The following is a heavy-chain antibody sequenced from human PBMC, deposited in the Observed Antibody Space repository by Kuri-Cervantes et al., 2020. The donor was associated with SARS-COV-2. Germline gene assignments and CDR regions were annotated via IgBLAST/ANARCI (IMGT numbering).Heavy chain of an antibody. Sequence: SETLSLTCTVSGGSISSGDYYWSWIRRPPGKGLEWIGYIYYSGSTYYNPSLKSRVTISVDTSKNQFSLKLSSVTAADTAVYYCARLPYYYYYMDVWGKGTTVTVSS. V-gene: IGHV4-39*01. CDR2: IYYSGST. J-gene: IGHJ6*03. CDR3: ARLPYYYYYMDV. CDR1: GGSISSGDYY.